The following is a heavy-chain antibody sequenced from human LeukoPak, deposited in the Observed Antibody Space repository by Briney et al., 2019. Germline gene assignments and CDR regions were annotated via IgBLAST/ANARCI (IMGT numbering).Heavy chain of an antibody. Sequence: QSGGSLRLSCAASGFTFSNFEMNWVRQAPGKGLEWLSYISSSGTAIYYADSVKGRFTISRDNAKNSLYLQMNSLTSEDTAVYYCAREYYYDISGYFLDYWGQGTLVTVSS. J-gene: IGHJ4*02. CDR3: AREYYYDISGYFLDY. V-gene: IGHV3-48*03. D-gene: IGHD3-22*01. CDR2: ISSSGTAI. CDR1: GFTFSNFE.